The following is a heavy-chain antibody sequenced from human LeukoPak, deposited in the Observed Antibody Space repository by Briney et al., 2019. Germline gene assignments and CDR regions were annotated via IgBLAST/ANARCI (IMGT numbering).Heavy chain of an antibody. Sequence: SETLSLTCTVSGGSISSSSYYWGWIRQPPGKGLEWIGSIYYSGSTYYNPSLKSRVTISVDTSKNQFSLKLSSVTAADTPVYYCAGHLYAYDSSGYYRNWFDPWGQGTLATVSS. D-gene: IGHD3-22*01. CDR3: AGHLYAYDSSGYYRNWFDP. CDR1: GGSISSSSYY. J-gene: IGHJ5*02. CDR2: IYYSGST. V-gene: IGHV4-39*01.